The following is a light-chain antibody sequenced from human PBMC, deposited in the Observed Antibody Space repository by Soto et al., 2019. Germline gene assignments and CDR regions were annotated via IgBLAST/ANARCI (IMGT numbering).Light chain of an antibody. CDR3: QQRSNWPPT. CDR2: DAS. CDR1: QSVSSY. Sequence: NVVSLSPATLSLSTGERASLSCRASQSVSSYLAWYQQKPGQAPRLLIYDASNRATGIPARFSGSGSGTDFTLTISSLEPEDFAVYYCQQRSNWPPTFGQGTRLEIK. J-gene: IGKJ5*01. V-gene: IGKV3-11*01.